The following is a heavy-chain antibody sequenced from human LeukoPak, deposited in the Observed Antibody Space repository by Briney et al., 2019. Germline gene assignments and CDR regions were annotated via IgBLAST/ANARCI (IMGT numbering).Heavy chain of an antibody. J-gene: IGHJ4*02. D-gene: IGHD5-18*01. CDR2: ISGSGGST. V-gene: IGHV3-23*01. CDR1: GFTFSSYA. CDR3: AKGGTAMVAPPSY. Sequence: GGSLRLSCAASGFTFSSYAMSWVRQAPGKELEWVSAISGSGGSTYYADSVKGRFTISRDNSKNTLYLQMNSLRAEDTAVYYCAKGGTAMVAPPSYWGQGTLVTVSS.